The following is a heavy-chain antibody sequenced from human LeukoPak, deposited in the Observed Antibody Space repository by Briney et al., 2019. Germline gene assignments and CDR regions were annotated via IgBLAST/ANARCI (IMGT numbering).Heavy chain of an antibody. CDR3: ARAYSGYDSTYDY. D-gene: IGHD5-12*01. J-gene: IGHJ4*02. V-gene: IGHV4-59*02. CDR2: IYYSGST. CDR1: GGSVSRYY. Sequence: SETLSLTCTVSGGSVSRYYGSWIRQPPGKGLEWIGYIYYSGSTNYNPSLKSRVTISVDTSKNQFSLKLSSVTAADTAVYYCARAYSGYDSTYDYWGQGTLVTVSS.